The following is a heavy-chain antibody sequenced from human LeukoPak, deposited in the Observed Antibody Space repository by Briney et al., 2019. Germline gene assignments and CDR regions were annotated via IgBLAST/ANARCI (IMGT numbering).Heavy chain of an antibody. CDR1: GGSISSYY. CDR3: ARELGEQWLAPFDY. D-gene: IGHD6-19*01. Sequence: SETLSLTCTVSGGSISSYYWSWIRQPAGKGLEWIGRIYTSGSTNYNPSLKSRVTMSVDTSKNQLSLKLSSVTAADTAVYYCARELGEQWLAPFDYWGQGTLVTVSS. CDR2: IYTSGST. J-gene: IGHJ4*02. V-gene: IGHV4-4*07.